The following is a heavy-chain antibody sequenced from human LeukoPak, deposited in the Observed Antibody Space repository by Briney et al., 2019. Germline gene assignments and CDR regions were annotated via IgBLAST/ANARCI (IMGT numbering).Heavy chain of an antibody. CDR2: ISSSSSYI. D-gene: IGHD4-17*01. CDR1: GFTFSSYS. V-gene: IGHV3-21*01. CDR3: AKDLTTVTSQGDY. J-gene: IGHJ4*02. Sequence: PGGSLRLSCAASGFTFSSYSMNWVRQAPGKGLEWVSSISSSSSYIYYADSVKGRFTISRDNAKNSLYLQMNSLRAEDTAIYYCAKDLTTVTSQGDYWGQGIVVTVSS.